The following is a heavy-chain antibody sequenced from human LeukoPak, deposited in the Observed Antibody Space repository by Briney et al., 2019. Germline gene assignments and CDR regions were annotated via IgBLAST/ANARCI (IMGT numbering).Heavy chain of an antibody. CDR1: GYTFTSYA. CDR2: INTNTGNP. V-gene: IGHV7-4-1*02. Sequence: ASVKVSCKASGYTFTSYAMNWVRQAPGQGLEWMGWINTNTGNPTYAQGFTGRFVFSLDTSVSTAYLQISSLKAEDTAVYYCAREPPNYYDSSGYWAHDASDIWGQGTMVTVSS. J-gene: IGHJ3*02. D-gene: IGHD3-22*01. CDR3: AREPPNYYDSSGYWAHDASDI.